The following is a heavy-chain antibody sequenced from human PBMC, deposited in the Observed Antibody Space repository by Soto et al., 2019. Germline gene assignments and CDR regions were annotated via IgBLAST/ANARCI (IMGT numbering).Heavy chain of an antibody. Sequence: QVQLVQSGAEVKKPGSSVKVSCKASGGTFSSYIISWVRQAPGQGLEWMGRIIPILGIANYAPKFQGRVTITADKSTSTAYMELSSLRSEDTAVYYCANKDYDSSEYYYYGMDVWGQGTTVTVSS. CDR2: IIPILGIA. D-gene: IGHD3-22*01. V-gene: IGHV1-69*02. CDR3: ANKDYDSSEYYYYGMDV. J-gene: IGHJ6*02. CDR1: GGTFSSYI.